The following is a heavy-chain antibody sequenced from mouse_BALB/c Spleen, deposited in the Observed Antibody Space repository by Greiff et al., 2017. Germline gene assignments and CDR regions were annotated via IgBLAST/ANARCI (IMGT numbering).Heavy chain of an antibody. CDR2: IDPANGNT. J-gene: IGHJ2*01. CDR1: GFNIKDTY. V-gene: IGHV14-3*02. CDR3: ARSSMFYYFDY. Sequence: VQLKESGAELVKPGASVKLSCTASGFNIKDTYMHWVKQRPEQGLEWIGRIDPANGNTKYDPKFQGKATITADTSSNTAYLQLSSLTSEDTAVYYCARSSMFYYFDYWGQGTTLTVSS. D-gene: IGHD2-3*01.